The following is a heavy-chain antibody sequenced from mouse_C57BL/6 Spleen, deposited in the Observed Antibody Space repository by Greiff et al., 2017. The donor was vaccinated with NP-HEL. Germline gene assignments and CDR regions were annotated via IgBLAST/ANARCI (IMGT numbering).Heavy chain of an antibody. CDR3: ARGLTGRYFDY. Sequence: VQLQQPGAELVKPGASVKLSCKASGYTFTSYWMQWVKQRPGQGLEWIGEIDPSDSYTNYNQKFKGKATLTVDTSSSTAYMQLSSLTSEDSAVYYCARGLTGRYFDYWGQGTTLTVSS. CDR2: IDPSDSYT. D-gene: IGHD4-1*01. V-gene: IGHV1-50*01. CDR1: GYTFTSYW. J-gene: IGHJ2*01.